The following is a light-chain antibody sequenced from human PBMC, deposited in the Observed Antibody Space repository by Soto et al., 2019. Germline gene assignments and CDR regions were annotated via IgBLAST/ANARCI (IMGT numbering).Light chain of an antibody. J-gene: IGKJ4*01. CDR1: QSISTY. Sequence: DIQMTQSPSSLSASIGDRVTITCRASQSISTYLNWYEQKPGKAPNLLIYGASTLQSGVPSRVSGGGSGTYFTLTISGLQPEDFGSYYCQQSYTSPVTFGGGTKVEIK. CDR3: QQSYTSPVT. CDR2: GAS. V-gene: IGKV1-39*01.